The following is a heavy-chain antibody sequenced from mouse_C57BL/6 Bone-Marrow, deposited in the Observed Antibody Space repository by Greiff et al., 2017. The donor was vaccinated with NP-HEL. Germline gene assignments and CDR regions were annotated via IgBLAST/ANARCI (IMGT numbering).Heavy chain of an antibody. V-gene: IGHV1-47*01. CDR1: GYTFTTYP. D-gene: IGHD2-2*01. CDR3: AIYGYDGDYYAMDY. CDR2: FHPYNDDT. J-gene: IGHJ4*01. Sequence: VQRVESGAELVKPGASVKMSCKASGYTFTTYPIEWMKQNHGKSLEWIGNFHPYNDDTKYNEKFKGKATLTVEKSSSTVYLELSRLTSDDSAVYYCAIYGYDGDYYAMDYWGQGTSVTVSS.